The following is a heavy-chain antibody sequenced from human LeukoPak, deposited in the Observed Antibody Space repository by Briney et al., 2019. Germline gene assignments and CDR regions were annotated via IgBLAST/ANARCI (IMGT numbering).Heavy chain of an antibody. CDR2: IYYSGST. V-gene: IGHV4-39*06. J-gene: IGHJ6*03. D-gene: IGHD6-6*01. CDR3: ARDWGVSARPGYMDV. Sequence: PSETLSLTCTVSGGSISSSSYYWGWIRQPPGKGLEWIGGIYYSGSTYYNPSLKSRVTISVDTSKNQFTLRPSSVTAADTAVYSCARDWGVSARPGYMDVWGKGTTVTVSS. CDR1: GGSISSSSYY.